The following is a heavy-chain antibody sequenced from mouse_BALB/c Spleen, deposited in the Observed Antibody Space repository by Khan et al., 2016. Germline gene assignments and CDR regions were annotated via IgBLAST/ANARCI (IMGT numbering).Heavy chain of an antibody. CDR2: IDPANGNT. J-gene: IGHJ3*01. Sequence: VQLKESGAELVKPGASVKLSCTASGFNIKDTYMHWVKQRPEQGLEWIGRIDPANGNTKYDPKFQGKATITADTSSNTAYLQLSSLTSEDTAVYYRASTGTGVAYWGQGTLVTVSA. D-gene: IGHD4-1*02. CDR3: ASTGTGVAY. V-gene: IGHV14-3*02. CDR1: GFNIKDTY.